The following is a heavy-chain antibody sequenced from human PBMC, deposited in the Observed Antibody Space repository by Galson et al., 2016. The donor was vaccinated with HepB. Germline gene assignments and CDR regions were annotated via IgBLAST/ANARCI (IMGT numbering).Heavy chain of an antibody. V-gene: IGHV4-59*01. Sequence: SETLSLTCTVSGGSISGYYWSWIRQPPGKGLEWIGYIYYTGSTNYNPSLKSRVTISVDTSKNQFSLRLSSVTAADTAVYYCARRPYYFYYGMDVWGPGTTVTVSS. CDR2: IYYTGST. CDR1: GGSISGYY. D-gene: IGHD6-25*01. CDR3: ARRPYYFYYGMDV. J-gene: IGHJ6*02.